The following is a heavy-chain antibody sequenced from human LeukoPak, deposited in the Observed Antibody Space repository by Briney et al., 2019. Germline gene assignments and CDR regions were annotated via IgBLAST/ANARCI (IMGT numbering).Heavy chain of an antibody. V-gene: IGHV3-21*04. CDR2: ISSSSSYI. D-gene: IGHD1-26*01. J-gene: IGHJ4*02. CDR1: GFTFSSYS. Sequence: GGSLRLSCAASGFTFSSYSMNWVRQAPGKGLEWVSSISSSSSYIYYADSVKGRFTISRDNAKNSLYLQLSSLRVDDTAEYYCAKAHGGSYHSGIDWGQGTLVIVSS. CDR3: AKAHGGSYHSGID.